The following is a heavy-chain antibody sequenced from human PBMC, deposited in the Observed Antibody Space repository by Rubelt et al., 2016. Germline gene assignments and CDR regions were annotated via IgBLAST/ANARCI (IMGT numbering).Heavy chain of an antibody. J-gene: IGHJ2*01. Sequence: QLQLQESGPGLVKPSETLSLTCTVSGGSISSSSYYWGWIRQPPGKGLEWIGSIYYSGSTYYNPSLKSRGPISVDTSKNQFSLKLSSVTAADTAVYYCARLSDYGDYVFFDLWGRGTLVTVSS. CDR1: GGSISSSSYY. CDR3: ARLSDYGDYVFFDL. V-gene: IGHV4-39*01. CDR2: IYYSGST. D-gene: IGHD4-17*01.